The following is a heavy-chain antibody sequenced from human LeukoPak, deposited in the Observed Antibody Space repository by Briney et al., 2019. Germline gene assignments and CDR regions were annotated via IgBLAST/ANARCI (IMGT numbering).Heavy chain of an antibody. D-gene: IGHD3-10*01. CDR3: AKDRDSNRFDP. CDR1: GFTFSTYA. CDR2: ITAGGSST. Sequence: GGSLRLSCAASGFTFSTYAMTWVRQAPGKGLEWVSGITAGGSSTYYADSVKGRFTISRDNSESTLYLQMNSLRAEDTAVYYCAKDRDSNRFDPWGQGTLVNVSS. V-gene: IGHV3-23*01. J-gene: IGHJ5*02.